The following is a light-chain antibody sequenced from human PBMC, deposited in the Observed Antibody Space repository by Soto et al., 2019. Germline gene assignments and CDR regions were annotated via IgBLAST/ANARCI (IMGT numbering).Light chain of an antibody. CDR2: EVS. CDR3: CSFTTSTTVM. CDR1: NSDVGAYNY. J-gene: IGLJ3*02. V-gene: IGLV2-14*01. Sequence: QSALTQPASVSGSPGQSITISCTGTNSDVGAYNYVSWYQQHPGKAPKLMIYEVSNRPSGVSNRFSGSKSGNTASLTISGLQAEDEADYYCCSFTTSTTVMFGGGTKLTVL.